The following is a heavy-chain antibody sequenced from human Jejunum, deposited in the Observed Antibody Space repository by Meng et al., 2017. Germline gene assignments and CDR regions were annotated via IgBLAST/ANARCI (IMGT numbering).Heavy chain of an antibody. Sequence: QVQLQQSGPGLVKPSQTLSRTFAISGDSVSSNSAAWNWIRQSPSRGLEWLGRTYYRSKYYNDYALSVKSRITINPDTSKNQFSLQLNSVTPEDTAIYYCARDWGDVRGGFDFWGQGTLVTVSS. V-gene: IGHV6-1*01. CDR1: GDSVSSNSAA. CDR3: ARDWGDVRGGFDF. CDR2: TYYRSKYYN. D-gene: IGHD3-10*02. J-gene: IGHJ4*02.